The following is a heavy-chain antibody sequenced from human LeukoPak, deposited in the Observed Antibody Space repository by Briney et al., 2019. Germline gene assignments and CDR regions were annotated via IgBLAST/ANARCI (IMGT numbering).Heavy chain of an antibody. V-gene: IGHV4-59*01. D-gene: IGHD6-19*01. Sequence: PSETLSLTCTVSGGSISSYYWSWIRQPPGKGLELIGYIYYSGSTNYNPSLKILVTISIDKSKNKFSLTLSSVTAADTAVYYCERGNIAVAGTDYWGQGTLVTVSS. CDR3: ERGNIAVAGTDY. J-gene: IGHJ4*02. CDR1: GGSISSYY. CDR2: IYYSGST.